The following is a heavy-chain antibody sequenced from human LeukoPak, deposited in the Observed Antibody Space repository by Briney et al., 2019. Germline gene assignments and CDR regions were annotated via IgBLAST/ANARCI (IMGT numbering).Heavy chain of an antibody. V-gene: IGHV3-23*01. CDR2: ISDGSRDT. D-gene: IGHD1-1*01. J-gene: IGHJ4*02. CDR1: GFLFAGYG. CDR3: AKGGWGGQLGPFDY. Sequence: GGSLRLSCASSGFLFAGYGMNWVRQAPGKGPEWVSSISDGSRDTNYADFVKGRFTISRDNSKIILYLQMDSLRAEDMAVYYCAKGGWGGQLGPFDYWGQGTLVTVSS.